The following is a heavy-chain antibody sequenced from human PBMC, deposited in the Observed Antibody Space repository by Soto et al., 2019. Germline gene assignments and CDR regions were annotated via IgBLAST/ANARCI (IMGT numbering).Heavy chain of an antibody. V-gene: IGHV3-74*01. J-gene: IGHJ5*02. CDR1: GFTFSNYW. Sequence: EVQLVESGGDLVQPGGSLRLSCAASGFTFSNYWMHWVRQAPGRGLVWVSRITSAGGNTIYADSVKGRVTISRDNAENTLYLQMNSLRVEDTAVYYGARDNEKGRFDPWGQGTLVTVSS. CDR3: ARDNEKGRFDP. CDR2: ITSAGGNT. D-gene: IGHD1-1*01.